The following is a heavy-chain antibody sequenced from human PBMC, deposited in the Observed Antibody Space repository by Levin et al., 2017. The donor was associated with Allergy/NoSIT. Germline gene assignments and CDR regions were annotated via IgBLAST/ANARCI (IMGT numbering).Heavy chain of an antibody. J-gene: IGHJ3*02. D-gene: IGHD1-26*01. V-gene: IGHV3-30*04. CDR1: GFTFSSYA. CDR2: ISYDGSNK. CDR3: ASPGSGSYVYAFDI. Sequence: GESLKISCAASGFTFSSYAMHWVRQAPGKGLEWVAVISYDGSNKYYADSVKGRFTISRDNSKNTLYLQMNSLRAEDTAVYYCASPGSGSYVYAFDIWGQGTMVTVSS.